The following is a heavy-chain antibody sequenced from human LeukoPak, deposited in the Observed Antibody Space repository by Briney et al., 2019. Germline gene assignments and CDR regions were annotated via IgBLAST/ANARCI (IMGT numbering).Heavy chain of an antibody. Sequence: PGGSLRLSCAASGFTFSSYWMTWVRQAPGKGLEWVANIKQYGSEKYYVDSVKGRFTISRDNAKNSLYLQMNSLRAEDTAVYHCARKYGSVDSWGQGTLVTVSS. J-gene: IGHJ5*02. CDR3: ARKYGSVDS. V-gene: IGHV3-7*03. CDR2: IKQYGSEK. D-gene: IGHD6-19*01. CDR1: GFTFSSYW.